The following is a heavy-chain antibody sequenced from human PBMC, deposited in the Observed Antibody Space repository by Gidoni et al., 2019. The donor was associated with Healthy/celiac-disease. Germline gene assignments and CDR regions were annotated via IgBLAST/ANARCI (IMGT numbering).Heavy chain of an antibody. CDR3: ARDLLGSYFFDY. CDR2: ISYDGSNK. D-gene: IGHD1-26*01. V-gene: IGHV3-30-3*01. Sequence: QVQLVESGGGVVQPGRSLRLSCAASGFTFSSYAMHWVRQAPGKGLEWVAVISYDGSNKYYADSVKGRFTISRDNSKNTLYLQMNSLRAEDTAVYYCARDLLGSYFFDYWGQGTLVTVSS. J-gene: IGHJ4*02. CDR1: GFTFSSYA.